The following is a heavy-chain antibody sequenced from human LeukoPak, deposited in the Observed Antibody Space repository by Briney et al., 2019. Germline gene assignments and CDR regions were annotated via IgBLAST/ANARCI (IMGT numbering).Heavy chain of an antibody. CDR2: ISAYNGNT. CDR3: ARASPGEAQTPNDY. CDR1: GYTFTSYG. Sequence: ASVKVSCKASGYTFTSYGISWVRQAPGQGLEWMGWISAYNGNTNYAQKLQGRVTMTTDTSTSTAYMELRSLRSDDTAVYYCARASPGEAQTPNDYWGQGTLVTVSS. D-gene: IGHD1-14*01. J-gene: IGHJ4*02. V-gene: IGHV1-18*01.